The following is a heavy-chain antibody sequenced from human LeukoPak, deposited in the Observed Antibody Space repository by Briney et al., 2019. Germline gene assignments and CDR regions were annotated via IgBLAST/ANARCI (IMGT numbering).Heavy chain of an antibody. D-gene: IGHD3-3*01. V-gene: IGHV4-39*01. Sequence: KSSETLSLTCTVSGGSISSSSYYWGWLRQPPGKGLEWIGSIYYSGNTYYNPSLKSRVTIAVDTSKNQFSLKLSSVTAADTAVYYCARREVYDFWCGYLSWFDPWGQGTLVTVSS. J-gene: IGHJ5*02. CDR1: GGSISSSSYY. CDR3: ARREVYDFWCGYLSWFDP. CDR2: IYYSGNT.